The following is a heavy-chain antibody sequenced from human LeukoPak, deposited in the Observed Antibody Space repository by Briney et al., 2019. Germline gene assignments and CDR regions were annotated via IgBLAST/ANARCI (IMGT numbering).Heavy chain of an antibody. V-gene: IGHV4-34*01. D-gene: IGHD6-13*01. Sequence: PSETLSLTCAVYGGSFSGYYWSWIRQPPGKGLEWIGEINHSGSTNYNPSLKSRVTISVDTSKNQFSLKLSSVTAADTAVYYCARDRSSSPLDYYGMDVWGQGTTVTVSS. J-gene: IGHJ6*02. CDR2: INHSGST. CDR1: GGSFSGYY. CDR3: ARDRSSSPLDYYGMDV.